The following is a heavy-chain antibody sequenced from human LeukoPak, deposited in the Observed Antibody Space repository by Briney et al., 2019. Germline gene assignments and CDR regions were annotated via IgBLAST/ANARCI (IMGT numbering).Heavy chain of an antibody. CDR3: VKRGATVRRTYFFDS. V-gene: IGHV3-30*02. D-gene: IGHD1-26*01. CDR2: IRYDGNDK. CDR1: GFTFNAFG. J-gene: IGHJ4*02. Sequence: PGGSLRLSCVASGFTFNAFGMHWVRQAPGKGLEWVAFIRYDGNDKYYSGSVEGRFTISRDNPKNTLYLQMNSLGVEDTSFYYCVKRGATVRRTYFFDSWGQGALVTVSS.